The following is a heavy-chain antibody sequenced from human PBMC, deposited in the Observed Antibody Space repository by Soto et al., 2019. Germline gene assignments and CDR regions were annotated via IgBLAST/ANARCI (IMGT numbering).Heavy chain of an antibody. CDR1: GFTFSSYS. D-gene: IGHD2-15*01. Sequence: EVQLVESGGGLVKPGGSLRLSCAASGFTFSSYSMNWVRQAPGKGLEWVSSISSSSSYIYYADSVKGRFTISRDNAKNSLYLQMNSLRAEDTAVYYCARDRGIDCSGGSCYEWDYWGQGTLVTVSS. J-gene: IGHJ4*02. CDR2: ISSSSSYI. V-gene: IGHV3-21*01. CDR3: ARDRGIDCSGGSCYEWDY.